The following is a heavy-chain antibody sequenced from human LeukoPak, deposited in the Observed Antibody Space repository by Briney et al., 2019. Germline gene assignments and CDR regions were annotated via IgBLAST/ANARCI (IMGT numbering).Heavy chain of an antibody. V-gene: IGHV3-30-3*01. CDR2: ISYDGSNK. J-gene: IGHJ4*02. D-gene: IGHD1-1*01. Sequence: GGSLRLSCAASGFTFSSYAMHWVRQAPGKGLEWVAVISYDGSNKYYADSVKGRFTISRDNSKNTLHLQMNSLRAEDTAVYYCARDYRRTTSYYFDYWGQGTLVTVSS. CDR1: GFTFSSYA. CDR3: ARDYRRTTSYYFDY.